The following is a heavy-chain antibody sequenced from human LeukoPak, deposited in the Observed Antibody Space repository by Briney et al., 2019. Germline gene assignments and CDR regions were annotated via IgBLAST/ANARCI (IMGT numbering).Heavy chain of an antibody. CDR3: ARDRGSIVVVVAATGGDAFDI. Sequence: GASVKVSCKASGGTFSSYAISWVRQAPGQGLEWMGRIIPILGIANYAQKFQGRVTITADKSTSTAYMELSSLRSEDTAVYYCARDRGSIVVVVAATGGDAFDIWGQGTMVTVSS. J-gene: IGHJ3*02. D-gene: IGHD2-15*01. CDR1: GGTFSSYA. CDR2: IIPILGIA. V-gene: IGHV1-69*04.